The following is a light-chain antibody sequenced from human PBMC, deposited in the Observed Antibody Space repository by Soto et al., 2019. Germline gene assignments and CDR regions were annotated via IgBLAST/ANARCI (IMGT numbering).Light chain of an antibody. Sequence: QSVVTQAPSVSGTPGQRVTISCSGSSSNIESNWVYWYQQLPGTAPKLLIYNNNQRPSGVSDRFSGSKFGTSASLAITGLRSDDEADYYCATWDDDLYTPIIGGGTKLTVL. V-gene: IGLV1-47*02. CDR2: NNN. CDR1: SSNIESNW. J-gene: IGLJ2*01. CDR3: ATWDDDLYTPI.